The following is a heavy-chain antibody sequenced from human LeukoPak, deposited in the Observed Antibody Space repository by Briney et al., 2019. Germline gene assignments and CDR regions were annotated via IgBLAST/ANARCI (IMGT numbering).Heavy chain of an antibody. CDR3: AISLDLAVAGNDY. CDR2: VSGSGGTT. D-gene: IGHD6-19*01. V-gene: IGHV3-23*01. Sequence: AGGSLRLSCAASGFTFSDYYMSWIRQAPGKGLEWVSGVSGSGGTTYYADSAKGRFTISRDNSKNTVCLQMNSLRAEDTAVYYCAISLDLAVAGNDYWGQGTQVTVSS. J-gene: IGHJ4*02. CDR1: GFTFSDYY.